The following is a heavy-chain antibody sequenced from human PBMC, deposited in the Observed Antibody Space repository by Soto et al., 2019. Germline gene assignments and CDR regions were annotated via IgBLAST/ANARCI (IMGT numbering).Heavy chain of an antibody. CDR3: ARRYRGYCSGGSCYQENYYYGMDV. Sequence: SVKVSCKASGGTLSSYAISWVRQAPGQGLEWMGGIIPIFGTANYAQKFQGRVTITADESTSTAYMELSSLRSEDTAVYYCARRYRGYCSGGSCYQENYYYGMDVWGQGTTVTVSS. V-gene: IGHV1-69*13. CDR2: IIPIFGTA. J-gene: IGHJ6*02. D-gene: IGHD2-15*01. CDR1: GGTLSSYA.